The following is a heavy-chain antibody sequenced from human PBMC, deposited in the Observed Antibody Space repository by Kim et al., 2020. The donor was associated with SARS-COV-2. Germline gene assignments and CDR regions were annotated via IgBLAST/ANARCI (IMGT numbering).Heavy chain of an antibody. J-gene: IGHJ3*02. Sequence: GGSLRLSCAASGFTFSSYAMHWVRQAPGKGLEWVAVISYDGSNKYYADSVKGRFTISRDNSKNTLYLQMNSLRAEDTAVYYCARDPRGSSGSPDAFDIWGQGTMVTVSS. V-gene: IGHV3-30-3*01. D-gene: IGHD6-19*01. CDR3: ARDPRGSSGSPDAFDI. CDR2: ISYDGSNK. CDR1: GFTFSSYA.